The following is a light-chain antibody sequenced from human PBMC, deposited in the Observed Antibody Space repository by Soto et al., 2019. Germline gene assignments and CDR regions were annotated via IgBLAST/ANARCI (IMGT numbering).Light chain of an antibody. CDR3: QQHSNWPPFT. V-gene: IGKV3-11*01. Sequence: EIVLTQSPATLSLSPGERATLSCRASQSVSSYLAWYQQKPGQAPRLLIYDASNRATGIPARFSGSGSGTDFTLPISSLEPEDFAVYYCQQHSNWPPFTFGQGTQLEIK. J-gene: IGKJ5*01. CDR1: QSVSSY. CDR2: DAS.